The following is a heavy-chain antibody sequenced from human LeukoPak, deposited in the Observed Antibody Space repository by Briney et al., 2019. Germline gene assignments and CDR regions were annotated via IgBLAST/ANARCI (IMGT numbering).Heavy chain of an antibody. CDR1: GGSISSYY. Sequence: LETLSLTCTVSGGSISSYYWSWIRQPPRKGLEWIGYIYNRGSTNYNPSLKSRVTISVDTSKNQFSLKLSSVTAADTAVYYCAREGNYDILTGLDAFDIWGQGTMVTVSS. D-gene: IGHD3-9*01. V-gene: IGHV4-59*01. CDR3: AREGNYDILTGLDAFDI. J-gene: IGHJ3*02. CDR2: IYNRGST.